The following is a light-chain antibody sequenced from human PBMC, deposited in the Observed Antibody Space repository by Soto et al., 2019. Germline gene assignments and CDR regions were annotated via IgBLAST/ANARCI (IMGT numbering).Light chain of an antibody. CDR3: QQYGSSPIT. Sequence: DIVLTQSPVALSLSPGARATHSWSASQSVSSSYLAWYQQKPGQAPRLLIYGASSRATGIPDRFSGSGSGTEFTLTISRLEPEDFAVYYCQQYGSSPITCGQGTRLEIK. V-gene: IGKV3-20*01. J-gene: IGKJ5*01. CDR1: QSVSSSY. CDR2: GAS.